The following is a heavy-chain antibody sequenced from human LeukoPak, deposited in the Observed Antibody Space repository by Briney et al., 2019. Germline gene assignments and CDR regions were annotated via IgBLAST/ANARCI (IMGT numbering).Heavy chain of an antibody. Sequence: SETLSLTCAVSGGSISSYYWSWIRQPPGKGLEWIGEINHSGSTNYNPSLKSRVTISVDTSKNQFSLKLSSVTAADTAVYYCALTVLYYFDYWGQGTLVTVSS. CDR2: INHSGST. CDR1: GGSISSYY. D-gene: IGHD2-8*01. V-gene: IGHV4-34*01. J-gene: IGHJ4*02. CDR3: ALTVLYYFDY.